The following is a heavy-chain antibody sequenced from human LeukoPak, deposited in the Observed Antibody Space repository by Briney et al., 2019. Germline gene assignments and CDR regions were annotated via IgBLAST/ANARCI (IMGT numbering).Heavy chain of an antibody. V-gene: IGHV4-59*12. J-gene: IGHJ4*02. D-gene: IGHD3-22*01. CDR3: ASTKNYYYDSSGYSSFDY. CDR2: IYYSGST. Sequence: NPSETLSLTCTVSGGSISSYYWSWIRQPPGKGLEWIGDIYYSGSTNHNPSLKSRVTISVDTSKNQFSLKLSSVTAADTAVYYCASTKNYYYDSSGYSSFDYWGQGTLVTVSS. CDR1: GGSISSYY.